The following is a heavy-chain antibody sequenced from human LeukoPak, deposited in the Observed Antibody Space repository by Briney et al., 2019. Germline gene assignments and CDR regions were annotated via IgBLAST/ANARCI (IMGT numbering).Heavy chain of an antibody. J-gene: IGHJ5*02. CDR3: ARSAGVGTTGNWFDP. CDR1: GVSIGTYY. V-gene: IGHV4-59*01. CDR2: IYYTGST. D-gene: IGHD1-26*01. Sequence: SETLSLTCTVSGVSIGTYYWTWIRQPPGKGLEWIGYIYYTGSTEYNPSLKSRVTISVDTSENQFSLKLSSVTAADTAVYYCARSAGVGTTGNWFDPWGQGTLVTVSS.